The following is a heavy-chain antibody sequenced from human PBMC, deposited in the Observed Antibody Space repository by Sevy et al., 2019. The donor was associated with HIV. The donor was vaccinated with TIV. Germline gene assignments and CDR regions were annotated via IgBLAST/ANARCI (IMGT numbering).Heavy chain of an antibody. CDR3: TRRGIAAAGNDY. D-gene: IGHD6-13*01. CDR2: IRSKANSYAT. J-gene: IGHJ4*02. V-gene: IGHV3-73*01. CDR1: GFTFSGSA. Sequence: GGSLRLSCAASGFTFSGSAMHWVRQASGKGLEWVGRIRSKANSYATAYAASVKGRFTISRDDSKNTAYLQMNSLKTEDTAVYYCTRRGIAAAGNDYWGQRTLVTVSS.